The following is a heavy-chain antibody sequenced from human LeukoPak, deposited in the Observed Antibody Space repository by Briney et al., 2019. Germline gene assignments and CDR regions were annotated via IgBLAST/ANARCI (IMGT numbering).Heavy chain of an antibody. V-gene: IGHV3-15*07. CDR2: IKSKTDGGTT. J-gene: IGHJ4*02. CDR3: TTGLLAYCGGNCPKAVDY. CDR1: GLTFSGSG. D-gene: IGHD2-21*02. Sequence: PGGSLRLSCVASGLTFSGSGFHWVRQAPGKGLEWVGRIKSKTDGGTTDYAAPVKGRFTISRDDSKNTLYLQMNSLKTEDTAVYYCTTGLLAYCGGNCPKAVDYWGQGTLVTVSS.